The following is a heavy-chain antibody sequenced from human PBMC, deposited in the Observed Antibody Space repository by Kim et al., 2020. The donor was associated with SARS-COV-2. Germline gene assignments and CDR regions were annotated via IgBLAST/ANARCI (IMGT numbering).Heavy chain of an antibody. Sequence: SETLSLTCTVSGGSISSYYWSWIRQPPGKGLEWIGYIYYSGSTNYNPSLKSRVTISVDTSKNQFSLKLSSVTAADTAVYYCARERYDFWSGNQYNWFDP. V-gene: IGHV4-59*01. D-gene: IGHD3-3*01. J-gene: IGHJ5*02. CDR1: GGSISSYY. CDR3: ARERYDFWSGNQYNWFDP. CDR2: IYYSGST.